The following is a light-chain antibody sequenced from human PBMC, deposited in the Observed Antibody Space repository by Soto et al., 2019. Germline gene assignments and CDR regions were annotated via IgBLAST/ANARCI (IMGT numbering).Light chain of an antibody. CDR3: CSYVGSYTWV. CDR2: DVS. Sequence: QSALTQPRSVSGSPGQSVTISCTGTSSDVGGYNYVSWYQQHPDKAPKLMIYDVSKRPSGVPNRFSGSKSGNTASLTISGLQAEDEADYYCCSYVGSYTWVFGGGTQLTVL. V-gene: IGLV2-11*01. J-gene: IGLJ3*02. CDR1: SSDVGGYNY.